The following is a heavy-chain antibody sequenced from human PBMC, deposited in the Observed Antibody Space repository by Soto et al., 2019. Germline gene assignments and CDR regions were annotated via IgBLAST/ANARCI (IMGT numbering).Heavy chain of an antibody. J-gene: IGHJ4*02. CDR1: GGSISSYY. CDR2: IYYSGST. CDR3: ASLDYDSSGYLNYFDY. V-gene: IGHV4-59*01. Sequence: SETLSLTCTVSGGSISSYYWSWIRQPPGKGLEWIGYIYYSGSTNYNPSLKSRVTISVDTSKNQFCLKLSSVTAADTAVYYCASLDYDSSGYLNYFDYWGQGTLVTVSS. D-gene: IGHD3-22*01.